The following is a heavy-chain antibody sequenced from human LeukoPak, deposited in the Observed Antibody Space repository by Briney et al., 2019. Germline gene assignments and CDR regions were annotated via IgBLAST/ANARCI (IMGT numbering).Heavy chain of an antibody. Sequence: PGRSLRLSCAASGFTFSSYAMHRVRQAPGKGLEWVAVISYDGSNKYYADSVKGRFTISRDNSKNTLYLQMNSLRAEDTAVYYCARDKTYSGYHYYYGMDVWGKGTTVTVSS. CDR2: ISYDGSNK. D-gene: IGHD5-12*01. CDR1: GFTFSSYA. J-gene: IGHJ6*04. CDR3: ARDKTYSGYHYYYGMDV. V-gene: IGHV3-30*04.